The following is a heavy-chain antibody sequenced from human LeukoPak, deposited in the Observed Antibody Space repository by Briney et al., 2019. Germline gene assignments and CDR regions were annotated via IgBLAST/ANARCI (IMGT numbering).Heavy chain of an antibody. V-gene: IGHV1-8*01. D-gene: IGHD4-17*01. CDR3: ARASVTTQGFFGVDD. CDR1: GYTFSIYD. CDR2: MNPNSGNT. Sequence: APVKVSPTPSGYTFSIYDINRVGQAPGQGLEWMGWMNPNSGNTGYAQKFQRRLTITRNTSISTAYMELSSLRSEDTAVYYCARASVTTQGFFGVDDWGQGTLVTVSS. J-gene: IGHJ4*02.